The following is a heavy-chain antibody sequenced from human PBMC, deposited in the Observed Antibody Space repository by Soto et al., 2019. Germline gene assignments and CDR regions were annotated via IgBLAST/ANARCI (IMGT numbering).Heavy chain of an antibody. D-gene: IGHD3-16*01. CDR3: AKDWGENDYYGMDV. CDR1: GFTFSSYG. Sequence: QVQLVESGGGVVQPGRSLRLSCAASGFTFSSYGMHWVRQAPGKGLEWVAVISYDGSNKYYADSVKGRFTISRDNSKNTRYLQMNSLRAEDTAVYYCAKDWGENDYYGMDVWGQGTTVTVSS. CDR2: ISYDGSNK. V-gene: IGHV3-30*18. J-gene: IGHJ6*02.